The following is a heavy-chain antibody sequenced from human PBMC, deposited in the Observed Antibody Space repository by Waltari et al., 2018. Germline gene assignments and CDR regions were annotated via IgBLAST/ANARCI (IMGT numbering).Heavy chain of an antibody. CDR3: ARDPRAARLGDWFDP. Sequence: EVQLVESGGGLVQPGGSLRLSGAASGFTFSSYWMHWVRQAHGKGLVVVSRVNSDGSSTSYADSVKGRFTISRDNAKNTLYLQMNSLRSEDTAVYYCARDPRAARLGDWFDPWGQGTLVTVSS. CDR2: VNSDGSST. D-gene: IGHD6-6*01. V-gene: IGHV3-74*01. J-gene: IGHJ5*02. CDR1: GFTFSSYW.